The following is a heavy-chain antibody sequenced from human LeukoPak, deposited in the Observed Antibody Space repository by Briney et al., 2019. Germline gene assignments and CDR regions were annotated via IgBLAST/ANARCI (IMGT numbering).Heavy chain of an antibody. V-gene: IGHV3-21*01. Sequence: GGSLRLSCAASGFAFSSYSMNWVRQAPGKGLEWVSSISSSSSYIYYADSAKGRFTISRDNAKNSLYLQMNSLRAEDTAVYYCARATQYYYDSSGYHDYWGQGTLVTVSS. D-gene: IGHD3-22*01. CDR3: ARATQYYYDSSGYHDY. CDR1: GFAFSSYS. J-gene: IGHJ4*02. CDR2: ISSSSSYI.